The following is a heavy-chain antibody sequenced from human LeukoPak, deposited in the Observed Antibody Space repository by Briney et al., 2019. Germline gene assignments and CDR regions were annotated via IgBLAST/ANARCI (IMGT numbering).Heavy chain of an antibody. J-gene: IGHJ4*02. V-gene: IGHV5-51*01. CDR1: GYSFTSYW. CDR3: ARQASAASDY. D-gene: IGHD6-13*01. CDR2: IYPADSET. Sequence: KRGESLQISCQGSGYSFTSYWIGWVRQMPGKGLEWMGIIYPADSETRHSPSFQGQVTLSVDKSISTAYLQWSSLKSSDTAMYYCARQASAASDYWGQGTLVTVSS.